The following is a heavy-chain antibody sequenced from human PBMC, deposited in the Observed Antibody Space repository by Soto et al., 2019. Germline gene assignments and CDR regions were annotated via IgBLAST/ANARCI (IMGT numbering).Heavy chain of an antibody. CDR3: ARDHGDCSGGTCYWSDY. J-gene: IGHJ4*02. Sequence: PGGSLRLSCAASGFTFSTYSFHWVRQAPGKGLEWVAIMSYDGNTMQYADSVKGRFTVSRDNSKNTVFLQMDRLKVEDTAIYYCARDHGDCSGGTCYWSDYWGQGTVVTVSS. CDR1: GFTFSTYS. V-gene: IGHV3-30-3*01. CDR2: MSYDGNTM. D-gene: IGHD2-15*01.